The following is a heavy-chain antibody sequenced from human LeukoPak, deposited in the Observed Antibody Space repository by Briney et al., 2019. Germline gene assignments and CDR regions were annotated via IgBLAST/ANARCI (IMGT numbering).Heavy chain of an antibody. CDR3: ARGVPYDSWSGPHYSDY. Sequence: QPGGSLRLSCAASGFTFSSYAMSWVRQAPGKGLDWVSAISGTGGSTYYADSVKGRITISRDSAKNSLYLQMNSLRAEDTAVYYCARGVPYDSWSGPHYSDYWGQGTLVTVSS. CDR2: ISGTGGST. J-gene: IGHJ4*02. D-gene: IGHD3-3*01. V-gene: IGHV3-23*01. CDR1: GFTFSSYA.